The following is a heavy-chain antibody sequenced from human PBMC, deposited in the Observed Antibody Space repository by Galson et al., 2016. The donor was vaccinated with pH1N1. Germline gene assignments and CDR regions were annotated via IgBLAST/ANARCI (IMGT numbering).Heavy chain of an antibody. V-gene: IGHV1-46*01. CDR2: INPSGGST. J-gene: IGHJ4*02. CDR1: GYTFTSYY. Sequence: SVKVSCKASGYTFTSYYMHWVRQAPGQGLEWMGIINPSGGSTSYAQKFQGRVTMARDTSTSTVYMELSSLRSEDTAVYYCARVSVHSSSWRPGDYWGQGTLVTVSS. D-gene: IGHD6-13*01. CDR3: ARVSVHSSSWRPGDY.